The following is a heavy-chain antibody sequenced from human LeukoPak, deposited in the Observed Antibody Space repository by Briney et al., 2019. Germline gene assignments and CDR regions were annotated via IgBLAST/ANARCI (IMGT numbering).Heavy chain of an antibody. CDR3: ASPRGGYYDFWSGYWPPGY. V-gene: IGHV3-23*01. CDR1: GFTFSSYA. D-gene: IGHD3-3*01. J-gene: IGHJ4*02. Sequence: PGGSLRLSCAASGFTFSSYAMSWVRQAPGKGPEWVSAISGSGGSTYYADSVKGRFTISRDNSKNTLYLQMNSLRAEDTAVYYCASPRGGYYDFWSGYWPPGYWGQGTLVTVSS. CDR2: ISGSGGST.